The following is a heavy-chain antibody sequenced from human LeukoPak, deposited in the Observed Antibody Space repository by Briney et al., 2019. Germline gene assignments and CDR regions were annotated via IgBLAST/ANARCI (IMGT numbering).Heavy chain of an antibody. CDR1: GYSFTSYW. J-gene: IGHJ4*02. D-gene: IGHD3-22*01. Sequence: GESLKISCKGSGYSFTSYWIGWVRQMPGKGLEWMGIIYPGDSDTRYSPSFQGQVTISADKSISTAYLQWSSLKASDTAMYYCARQYYDSSGYIPYFDYWGQGTLVTVSS. CDR2: IYPGDSDT. V-gene: IGHV5-51*01. CDR3: ARQYYDSSGYIPYFDY.